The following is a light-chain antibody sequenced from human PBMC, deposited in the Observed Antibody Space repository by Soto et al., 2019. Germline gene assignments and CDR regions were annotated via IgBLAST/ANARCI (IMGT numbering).Light chain of an antibody. CDR1: QRISTY. Sequence: DIQMTQSPSSLSASVGDRVTITCRASQRISTYLNWYQQKPGKAPKFLIYDASNLQSGVPSRFSGGGSGTDFTLRISRLEPEDFAVYYCQQYGSSVTFGQGTRLEIK. CDR2: DAS. CDR3: QQYGSSVT. V-gene: IGKV1-39*01. J-gene: IGKJ5*01.